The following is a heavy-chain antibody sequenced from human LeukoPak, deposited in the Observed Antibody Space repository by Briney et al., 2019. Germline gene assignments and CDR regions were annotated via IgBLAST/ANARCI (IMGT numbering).Heavy chain of an antibody. D-gene: IGHD6-13*01. J-gene: IGHJ6*02. CDR1: GFTFNSYS. CDR2: ISSSSSYL. Sequence: TGGSLRLSCAASGFTFNSYSMNWVRQAPGKGLEWVSSISSSSSYLYYADSVKGRFTISRDNAKNSLYLQMNSLRAEDTAVYYCARLTAAGTLPDYYYGMDVWGQGTTVTVSS. V-gene: IGHV3-21*01. CDR3: ARLTAAGTLPDYYYGMDV.